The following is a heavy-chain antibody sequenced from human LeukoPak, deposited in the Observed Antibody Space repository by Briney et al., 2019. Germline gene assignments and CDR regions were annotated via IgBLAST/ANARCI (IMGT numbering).Heavy chain of an antibody. CDR1: GFTFSSYA. J-gene: IGHJ4*02. Sequence: GGSLRLSCAASGFTFSSYAMNWVRQAPGKGLEWISSIRGSDDSTYYAGSVKGRFTISRDNSKNTLFLQMYSLRAEDTAVYYCARERGGQWLDYWGQGTLVTVSS. CDR2: IRGSDDST. V-gene: IGHV3-23*01. CDR3: ARERGGQWLDY. D-gene: IGHD6-19*01.